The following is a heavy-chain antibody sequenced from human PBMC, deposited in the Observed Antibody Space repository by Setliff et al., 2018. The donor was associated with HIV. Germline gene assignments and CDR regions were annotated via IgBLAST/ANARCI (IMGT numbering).Heavy chain of an antibody. CDR3: ARDGRYSFGYNWFEP. CDR1: GGTFSNYV. Sequence: SVKVSCKASGGTFSNYVVSWVRQAPGQRLEWMGGIIPIFGTANYAQKFQGRVTITTDESTSTAYMELSSLRSEDTAVYYCARDGRYSFGYNWFEPWGQGTLVTVSS. CDR2: IIPIFGTA. V-gene: IGHV1-69*05. D-gene: IGHD5-18*01. J-gene: IGHJ5*02.